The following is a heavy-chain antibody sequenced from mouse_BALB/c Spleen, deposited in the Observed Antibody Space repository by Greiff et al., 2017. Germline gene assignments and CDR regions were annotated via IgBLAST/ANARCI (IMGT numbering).Heavy chain of an antibody. V-gene: IGHV14-4*02. J-gene: IGHJ2*01. CDR1: GFNIKDYY. CDR3: SAWVVATVDY. CDR2: IDPENGDT. Sequence: VQLKESGAELVRSGASVKLSCTASGFNIKDYYMHWVKQRPEQGLEWIGWIDPENGDTEYAPKFQGKATMTADTSSNTAYLQLSSLTSEDTAVYYCSAWVVATVDYWGQGTTLTVSS. D-gene: IGHD1-1*01.